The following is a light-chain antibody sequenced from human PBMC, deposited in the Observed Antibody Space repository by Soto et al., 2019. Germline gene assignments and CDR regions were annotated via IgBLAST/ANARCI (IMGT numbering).Light chain of an antibody. CDR3: QQYGTSVLT. CDR2: DAS. V-gene: IGKV3-20*01. J-gene: IGKJ4*01. CDR1: QSVNNAY. Sequence: EIVLTQSPGPLSLSPGERATLSCRASQSVNNAYLAWYQQKPGQAPRLLIYDASKRATGIPDRFSGSGSGTDFTLTISRLEPEDFAVYYCQQYGTSVLTFGGGTKVEIK.